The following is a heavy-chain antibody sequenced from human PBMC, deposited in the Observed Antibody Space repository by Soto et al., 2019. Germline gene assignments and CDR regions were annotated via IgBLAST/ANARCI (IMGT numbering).Heavy chain of an antibody. CDR1: GGTFSSYA. CDR2: IIPIFGTA. Sequence: QVQLVQSGAEVKKPGSSVKVSCKASGGTFSSYAIRWVRQAPGQGLGWMGGIIPIFGTANYAQKFQGRVTITADESTSTAYMELSSLRAEETAVYYCGRGQWLVSPADYWGKGTLVTVSS. J-gene: IGHJ4*02. D-gene: IGHD6-19*01. V-gene: IGHV1-69*12. CDR3: GRGQWLVSPADY.